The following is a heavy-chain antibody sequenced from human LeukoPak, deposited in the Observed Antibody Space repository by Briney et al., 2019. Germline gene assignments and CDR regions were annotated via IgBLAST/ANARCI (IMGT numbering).Heavy chain of an antibody. V-gene: IGHV3-66*01. Sequence: GGSLRLSCAASGFTVSSNYMSWVRQAPGKGLEWVSVIYSGGRTYYADSVKGRFTNSRDNSKNTLNLQMNSLRAEDTAVYYCARDSSGWYGGLDYWGQGTLVTVSS. CDR3: ARDSSGWYGGLDY. CDR1: GFTVSSNY. CDR2: IYSGGRT. D-gene: IGHD6-19*01. J-gene: IGHJ4*02.